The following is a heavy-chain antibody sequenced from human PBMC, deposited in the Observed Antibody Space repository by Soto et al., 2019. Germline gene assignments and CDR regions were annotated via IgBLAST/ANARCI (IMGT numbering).Heavy chain of an antibody. D-gene: IGHD2-2*01. J-gene: IGHJ5*02. V-gene: IGHV1-3*01. CDR3: ARDFAAIVVVPAAKIGSWFDP. CDR2: INAGNGNT. CDR1: GYTFTSYA. Sequence: ASVKVSCKASGYTFTSYAMHWVRQAPGQRLEWMGWINAGNGNTKYSQKFQGRVTITRDTSASTAYMELSSLRSEDTAVYYCARDFAAIVVVPAAKIGSWFDPWGQGTLVTVSS.